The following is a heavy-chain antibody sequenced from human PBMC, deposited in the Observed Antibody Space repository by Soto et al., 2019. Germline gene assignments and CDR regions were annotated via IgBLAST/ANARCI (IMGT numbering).Heavy chain of an antibody. Sequence: EVQLVESGGGLVKPGGSLRLSCAASGFTFSNAWMSWVRQAPGKGLEWVGPIKSKTDGGTTDYAAPVKGRFTISRDDSKNTLYLQMNSLKTEDTAVYYCTTAPFGVVIIPSLEYFDYWGQGTLVTVSS. J-gene: IGHJ4*02. CDR2: IKSKTDGGTT. CDR1: GFTFSNAW. CDR3: TTAPFGVVIIPSLEYFDY. D-gene: IGHD3-3*01. V-gene: IGHV3-15*01.